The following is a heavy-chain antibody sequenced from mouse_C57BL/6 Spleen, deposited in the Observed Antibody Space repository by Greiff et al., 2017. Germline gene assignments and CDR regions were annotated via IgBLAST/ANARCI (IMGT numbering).Heavy chain of an antibody. J-gene: IGHJ4*01. V-gene: IGHV5-16*01. D-gene: IGHD5-1*01. CDR1: GFTFSDYY. CDR2: INYDGSST. Sequence: EVMLVESEGGLVQPGSSMKLSCTASGFTFSDYYLAWVRQVPEKGLEWVANINYDGSSTYYLDSLKSRFIISRDNAKNMLYLQMSSLKSEDTATYNCARDTSMDYWGQGTSVTVSS. CDR3: ARDTSMDY.